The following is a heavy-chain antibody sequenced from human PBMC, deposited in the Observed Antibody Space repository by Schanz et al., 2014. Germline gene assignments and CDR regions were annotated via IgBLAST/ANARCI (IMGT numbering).Heavy chain of an antibody. CDR1: GFTFGDYA. J-gene: IGHJ4*02. Sequence: VQLVESGGGVVQPGRSLRLSCVASGFTFGDYAMTWVRQAPGKGLEWVSAINTGVNTYYADSVRGRFTMSRDNSKNTLYLQMNSLRAEDTAVYYCAKDRSWDYDSSGYFDYWGQGTLVTVSS. CDR2: INTGVNT. V-gene: IGHV3-23*04. CDR3: AKDRSWDYDSSGYFDY. D-gene: IGHD3-22*01.